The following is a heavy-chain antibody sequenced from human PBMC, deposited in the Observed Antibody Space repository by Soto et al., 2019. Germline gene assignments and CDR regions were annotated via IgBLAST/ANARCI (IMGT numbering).Heavy chain of an antibody. Sequence: GGSLRLSCAASGFTFSSYSMNWVRQAPGKGLEWVSYISSSSSTIYYADSVKGRFAISRDNAKNSLYLQMNSLRDEDTAVYYCARDGSSYGDYGIHYYYYGMDVWGQGTTVTVSS. CDR2: ISSSSSTI. CDR3: ARDGSSYGDYGIHYYYYGMDV. V-gene: IGHV3-48*02. CDR1: GFTFSSYS. D-gene: IGHD4-17*01. J-gene: IGHJ6*02.